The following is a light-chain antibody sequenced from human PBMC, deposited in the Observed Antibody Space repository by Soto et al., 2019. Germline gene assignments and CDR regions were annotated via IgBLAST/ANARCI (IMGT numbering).Light chain of an antibody. J-gene: IGKJ5*01. CDR1: QSISSR. CDR2: RVS. V-gene: IGKV1-5*03. Sequence: IQMYQSPSTLSASVGDRVTLTCRASQSISSRLAWYQQKPGQAPKFLIYRVSTIDSGIPSRFSGSGSGTEFTLTISSLQSEDFAGYYCHQYDNWPKTFGQGTRLEIK. CDR3: HQYDNWPKT.